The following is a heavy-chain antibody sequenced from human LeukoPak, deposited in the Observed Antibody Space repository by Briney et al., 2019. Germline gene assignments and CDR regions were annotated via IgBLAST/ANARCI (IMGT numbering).Heavy chain of an antibody. Sequence: SETLSLTCTVPGGSISSYYWSWIRQPPGKGLEWIGYIYYSGSTNYNPSLKSRVTISVDTSKNQFSLKLSSVTAADTAVYYCARVGYCSSTSCAKNAFDIWGQGTMVTVSS. CDR3: ARVGYCSSTSCAKNAFDI. D-gene: IGHD2-2*01. V-gene: IGHV4-59*01. J-gene: IGHJ3*02. CDR1: GGSISSYY. CDR2: IYYSGST.